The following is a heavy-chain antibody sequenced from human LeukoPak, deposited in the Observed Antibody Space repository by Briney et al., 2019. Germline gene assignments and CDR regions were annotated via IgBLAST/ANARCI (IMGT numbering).Heavy chain of an antibody. CDR3: ARDLGAAGKAGFDY. Sequence: ASVKVSCKASGGTFSSYAISWVRQAPGQGLEWMGGIIPIFGTANYAQKFQGRVTITADESTSTAYMELSSLRSEDTAVYYCARDLGAAGKAGFDYWGQGTLVTVSS. CDR2: IIPIFGTA. D-gene: IGHD6-13*01. J-gene: IGHJ4*02. V-gene: IGHV1-69*13. CDR1: GGTFSSYA.